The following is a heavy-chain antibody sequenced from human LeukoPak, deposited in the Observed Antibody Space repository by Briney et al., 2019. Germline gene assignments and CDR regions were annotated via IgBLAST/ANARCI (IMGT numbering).Heavy chain of an antibody. Sequence: GRSLRLSCEASGFTFSAYNLHWVRQAPGKGLEWVGVISNDGNNKYDADSVKGRFTVSRDNSKNTLYLQMNTLRAEDTAVYYCARGLVGVSGAFDIWGQGTLVTVSS. CDR2: ISNDGNNK. J-gene: IGHJ3*02. D-gene: IGHD1-26*01. CDR1: GFTFSAYN. V-gene: IGHV3-30*04. CDR3: ARGLVGVSGAFDI.